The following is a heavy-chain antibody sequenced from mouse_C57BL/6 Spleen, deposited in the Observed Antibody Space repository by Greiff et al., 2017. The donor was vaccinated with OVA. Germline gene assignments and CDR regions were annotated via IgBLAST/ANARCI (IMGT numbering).Heavy chain of an antibody. CDR2: IYPGSGST. D-gene: IGHD1-1*01. J-gene: IGHJ1*03. CDR1: GYTFTSYW. Sequence: QVQLQQSGAELVKPGASVKMSCKASGYTFTSYWITWVKQRPGQGLEWIGDIYPGSGSTNYNEKFKSKATLTVDTSSSTAYMQLSSLTSEDSAVYYCARWGIITTVVATDWYFDVWGTGTTVTVSS. V-gene: IGHV1-55*01. CDR3: ARWGIITTVVATDWYFDV.